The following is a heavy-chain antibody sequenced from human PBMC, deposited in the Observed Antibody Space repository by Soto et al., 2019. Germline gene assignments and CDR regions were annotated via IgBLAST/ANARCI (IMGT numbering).Heavy chain of an antibody. CDR3: AKGFCSSTRCLTYSYMDV. D-gene: IGHD2-2*01. CDR2: VSWNSGTM. CDR1: GFSFDEYA. Sequence: EVQLVESGGGLVQPGRSLRLSCAASGFSFDEYAMHWVRQAPGKGLEWVSGVSWNSGTMGYGDSVRGRFAISRDNAKNSIYLQMNSLTTEDTALYYCAKGFCSSTRCLTYSYMDVWGKGTMVTVSS. J-gene: IGHJ6*03. V-gene: IGHV3-9*01.